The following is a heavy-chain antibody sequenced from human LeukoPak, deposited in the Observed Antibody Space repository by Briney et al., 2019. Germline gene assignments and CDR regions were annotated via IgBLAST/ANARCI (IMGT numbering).Heavy chain of an antibody. Sequence: GGSLRLSCAASGFTFSSYWMSWVRQAPGKGLEWVAVISYDGSNKYYADSVKGRFTISRDNSKNTLYLQMNSLRAEDTAVYYCARDNGTVTGYFDYWGQGTLVTVSS. CDR3: ARDNGTVTGYFDY. J-gene: IGHJ4*02. D-gene: IGHD4-17*01. V-gene: IGHV3-30-3*01. CDR2: ISYDGSNK. CDR1: GFTFSSYW.